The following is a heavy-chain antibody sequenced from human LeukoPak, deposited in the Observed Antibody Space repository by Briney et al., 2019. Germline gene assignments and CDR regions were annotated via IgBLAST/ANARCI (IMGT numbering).Heavy chain of an antibody. CDR3: ARRYSYGQGYYFDY. V-gene: IGHV4-59*01. CDR1: GGSMSSYY. D-gene: IGHD5-18*01. J-gene: IGHJ4*02. CDR2: IYYSGTT. Sequence: SETLSLTCTVSGGSMSSYYWSWIRQPPGKGLEWIGYIYYSGTTKYNPSLKSRVTISVDTSKNQFSLKLNSLTAADTAVYYCARRYSYGQGYYFDYWGQGTLVTVSS.